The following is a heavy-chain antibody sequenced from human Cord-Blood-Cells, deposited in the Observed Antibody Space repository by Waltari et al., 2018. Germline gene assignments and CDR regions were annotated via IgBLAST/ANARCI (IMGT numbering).Heavy chain of an antibody. V-gene: IGHV5-51*01. CDR1: GDGFTSYC. D-gene: IGHD1-7*01. CDR2: IYPGYADT. J-gene: IGHJ4*02. Sequence: EVQLVQSGAVVKKPGEYLKTSCKGSGDGFTSYCFGWVRPMPGKGLEWMGIIYPGYADTRYSPSFQGQVTISADKSSRTAYLQWISLKASDTAMYYCARLTELRYFDYWGQGTLVTVSS. CDR3: ARLTELRYFDY.